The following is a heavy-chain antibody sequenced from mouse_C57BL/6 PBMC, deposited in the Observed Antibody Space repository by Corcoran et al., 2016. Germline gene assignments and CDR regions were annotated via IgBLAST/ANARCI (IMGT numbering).Heavy chain of an antibody. CDR1: GYTFTNYD. V-gene: IGHV1-26*01. D-gene: IGHD1-1*01. Sequence: EVQLQQSGPELVKPGASVKISGKASGYTFTNYDMNGVKQSHGKSLEWIGDINPNNGGTSYNKKFKGKATLTVDKSSSTAYMELRSLTYEDSAVYYCARGGYGSSYWYFDVWATGTTFTVSS. CDR2: INPNNGGT. CDR3: ARGGYGSSYWYFDV. J-gene: IGHJ1*03.